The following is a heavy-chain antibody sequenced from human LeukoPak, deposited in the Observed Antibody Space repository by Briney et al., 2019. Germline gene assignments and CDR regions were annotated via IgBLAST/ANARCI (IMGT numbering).Heavy chain of an antibody. CDR3: AKAGGYCTSTSCYLFD. CDR1: GGTFSSYA. D-gene: IGHD2-2*01. V-gene: IGHV3-23*01. J-gene: IGHJ4*02. CDR2: MSADGGST. Sequence: SCKASGGTFSSYAISWVRQAPGKGLEWVSAMSADGGSTYYADSVKGRFSISRDNSKNTLYLQMNSLRAEDTAIYYCAKAGGYCTSTSCYLFDWGQGTLVTVSS.